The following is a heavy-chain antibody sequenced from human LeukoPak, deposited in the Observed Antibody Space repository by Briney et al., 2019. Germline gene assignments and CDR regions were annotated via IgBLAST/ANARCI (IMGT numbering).Heavy chain of an antibody. Sequence: KSSETLSLTCAVYNGSFSGYYWSWIRQPPGKGLEWMGEINHSGSTNYNPSLKSRVIISVDTSKNQFSLKLSSVTAADTAVYYCARDSSSWSYYYYYYMDVWGKGTTVTVSS. CDR3: ARDSSSWSYYYYYYMDV. CDR1: NGSFSGYY. D-gene: IGHD6-13*01. CDR2: INHSGST. J-gene: IGHJ6*03. V-gene: IGHV4-34*01.